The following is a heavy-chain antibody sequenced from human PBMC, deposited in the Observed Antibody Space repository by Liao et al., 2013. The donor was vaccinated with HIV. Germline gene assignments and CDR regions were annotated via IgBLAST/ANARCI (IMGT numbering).Heavy chain of an antibody. Sequence: QVQLQESGPGLVKPSQTLSLTCTVSGGSINSGSYYWSWIRKPAGKGLEWIGRIYTSGSTNYNPSLKSRVTISVDTSKSQFSLKLISVTAADTAVYYCARWLGNYHGVDSWGQGTLVTVSS. J-gene: IGHJ4*02. CDR1: GGSINSGSYY. CDR3: ARWLGNYHGVDS. V-gene: IGHV4-61*02. D-gene: IGHD2-8*01. CDR2: IYTSGST.